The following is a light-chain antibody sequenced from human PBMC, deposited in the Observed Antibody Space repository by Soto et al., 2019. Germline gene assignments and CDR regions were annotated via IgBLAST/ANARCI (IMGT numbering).Light chain of an antibody. J-gene: IGKJ1*01. CDR1: RSVSAGY. Sequence: EIVLTQTPGTLSLSPGDRATLSCRASRSVSAGYLAWYQQKPGQAPRLLIYAASRRATGIPDRFSGSGSGTDFVLTISRLEPEDLAVYYCQQYGGLPWTFGHGTKVEIK. CDR3: QQYGGLPWT. CDR2: AAS. V-gene: IGKV3-20*01.